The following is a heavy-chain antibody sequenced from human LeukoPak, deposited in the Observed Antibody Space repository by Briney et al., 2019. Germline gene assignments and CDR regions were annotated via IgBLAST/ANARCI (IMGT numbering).Heavy chain of an antibody. V-gene: IGHV3-23*01. CDR2: ISGSGGGT. J-gene: IGHJ6*02. Sequence: GGSLRLSCAASGFTFSSYAMSWVRQAPGKGLEWVSAISGSGGGTYYADSVKGRFTISRDNSKNTLYLQMNSLRAEDTAVYYCARENPGTENPDEDQQLFRYYYYGMDVWGQGTTVTVSS. D-gene: IGHD6-13*01. CDR3: ARENPGTENPDEDQQLFRYYYYGMDV. CDR1: GFTFSSYA.